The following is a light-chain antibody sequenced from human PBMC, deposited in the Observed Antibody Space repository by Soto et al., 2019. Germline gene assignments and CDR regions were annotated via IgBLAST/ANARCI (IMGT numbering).Light chain of an antibody. J-gene: IGLJ1*01. CDR3: SSYSGSSTPYV. CDR1: SSDVGGYDY. Sequence: QSVLTQPASVSGSPGQSITISCTGTSSDVGGYDYVSWYQQHPGKAPKLMVFGVNNRPSGVSNRFSGSKSGNTASLTISGLQAEDDGHYYCSSYSGSSTPYVFGTGTKVTVL. CDR2: GVN. V-gene: IGLV2-14*01.